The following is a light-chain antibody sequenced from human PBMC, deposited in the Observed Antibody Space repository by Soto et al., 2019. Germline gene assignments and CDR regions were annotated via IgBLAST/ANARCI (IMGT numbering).Light chain of an antibody. CDR3: KQYNSYWT. CDR1: QSISSW. J-gene: IGKJ1*01. V-gene: IGKV1-5*03. Sequence: DIQMTQSPSTLSASVGDRVTITYRASQSISSWLAWYQQKPGKAPKLLIYKASSLESGVPSRFSGSGSGTEFTLTISRLLPDDFATYFCKQYNSYWTFGQGTKVEIK. CDR2: KAS.